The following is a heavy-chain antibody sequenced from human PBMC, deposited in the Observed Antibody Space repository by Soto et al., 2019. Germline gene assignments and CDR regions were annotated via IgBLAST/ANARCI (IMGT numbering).Heavy chain of an antibody. J-gene: IGHJ4*02. V-gene: IGHV3-23*01. D-gene: IGHD6-19*01. CDR2: FSGGGGST. CDR3: AKMYSSGWPYYFGY. CDR1: GFTFSNYA. Sequence: GGSLRLSCAASGFTFSNYAMSWVRRAPGKGLEWVSTFSGGGGSTYYADSVKGRFTISRDNSKSTLYLQMNSLRAEDTALYYCAKMYSSGWPYYFGYWGQGTLVTVSS.